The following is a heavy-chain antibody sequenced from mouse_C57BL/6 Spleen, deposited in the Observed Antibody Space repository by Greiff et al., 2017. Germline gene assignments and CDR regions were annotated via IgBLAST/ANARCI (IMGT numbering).Heavy chain of an antibody. D-gene: IGHD2-3*01. CDR2: ISDGGSYT. J-gene: IGHJ2*01. Sequence: DVMLVESGGGLVKPGGSLKLSCAASGFTFSSYAMSWVRQTPEKRLEWVATISDGGSYTYYPDNVKGRFTISRDNAKNNLYLQMSHLKSEDTAMYYCARDLYDGYYDYFDYWGQGTTLPVSS. CDR3: ARDLYDGYYDYFDY. V-gene: IGHV5-4*01. CDR1: GFTFSSYA.